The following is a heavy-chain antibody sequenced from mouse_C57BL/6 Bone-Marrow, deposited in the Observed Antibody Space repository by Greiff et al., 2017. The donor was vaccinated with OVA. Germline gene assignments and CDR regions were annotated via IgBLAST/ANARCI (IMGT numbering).Heavy chain of an antibody. CDR1: GYTFTSYT. J-gene: IGHJ2*01. CDR3: AREDYWGFDY. CDR2: INPSSGYT. D-gene: IGHD1-1*01. Sequence: VQVVESGAELARPGASVKMSCKASGYTFTSYTMHWVKQRPGQGLEWIGYINPSSGYTKYNQKFKDKATLTADKSSSTAYMQLSSLTSEDSAVYYCAREDYWGFDYWGQGTTLTVSS. V-gene: IGHV1-4*01.